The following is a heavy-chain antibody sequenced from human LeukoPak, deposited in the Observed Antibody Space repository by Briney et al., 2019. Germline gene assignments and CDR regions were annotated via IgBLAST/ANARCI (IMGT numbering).Heavy chain of an antibody. J-gene: IGHJ4*02. V-gene: IGHV3-33*01. Sequence: PGGSLRLSCAASGFIFSNYGMHWVRQAPGKGLEWVAVVWPDGRIQYYADSVKGRFTISRDNSKNTLYLQLNGLRVDDSAVYYCARHNNDWGWDWWGQGAQVTVSS. CDR3: ARHNNDWGWDW. CDR2: VWPDGRIQ. CDR1: GFIFSNYG. D-gene: IGHD2-8*02.